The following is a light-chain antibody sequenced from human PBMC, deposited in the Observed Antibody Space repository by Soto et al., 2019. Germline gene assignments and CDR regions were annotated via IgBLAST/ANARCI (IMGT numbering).Light chain of an antibody. CDR1: QSIRSY. CDR2: TAS. J-gene: IGKJ4*01. V-gene: IGKV1-39*01. CDR3: QQSYSNPLVT. Sequence: DIQMTQSPSSLSASVGDRVTITCRASQSIRSYLNWYQQKPGKAPKLLIYTASSLHSGVPSRFSGSRSGTDFTLTISSLQPEDFATYYCQQSYSNPLVTFGGGTKVEIK.